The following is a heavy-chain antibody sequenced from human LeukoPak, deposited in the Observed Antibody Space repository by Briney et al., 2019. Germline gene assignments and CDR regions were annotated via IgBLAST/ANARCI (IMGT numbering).Heavy chain of an antibody. J-gene: IGHJ4*02. V-gene: IGHV4-59*01. Sequence: PSETLSLTCTVSGGSISTFYWRWLRQPPGKQLEWIGYVYYSGSTNYNPSFKTRVTISVDTSKNQFSLKLSSVTPADTAVYYCARVDYDSSGYFDYWGQGTLVTVSS. CDR1: GGSISTFY. CDR2: VYYSGST. CDR3: ARVDYDSSGYFDY. D-gene: IGHD3-22*01.